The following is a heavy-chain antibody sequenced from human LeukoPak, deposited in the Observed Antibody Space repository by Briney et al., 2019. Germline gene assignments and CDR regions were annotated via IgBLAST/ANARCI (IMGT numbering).Heavy chain of an antibody. CDR2: INPNSGGT. V-gene: IGHV1-2*02. J-gene: IGHJ4*02. D-gene: IGHD2-2*01. Sequence: ASVTVSFTAAGYTLTFYYMHWVRQAPGQGLEWMGWINPNSGGTSYAQKFQGRVTMTRDTSISTAYMELSRLRSDDTAVYYCARGRCSSRSCYLFDYWGQGTLVTVSS. CDR3: ARGRCSSRSCYLFDY. CDR1: GYTLTFYY.